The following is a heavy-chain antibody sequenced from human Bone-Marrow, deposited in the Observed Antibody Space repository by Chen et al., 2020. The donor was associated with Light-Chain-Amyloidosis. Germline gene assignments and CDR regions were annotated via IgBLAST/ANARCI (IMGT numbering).Heavy chain of an antibody. J-gene: IGHJ3*01. D-gene: IGHD7-27*01. CDR2: INTNTGRP. Sequence: QVQLVQSGSELRRPGASVNISCKISGYRFSDYSLNWVQQTPGHGLEFMGWINTNTGRPTYAQGFTGRFVFSVDTSVSTAYLHITDLKSEDTGTYYCARDPWGAGSAFDGWGRGTHVTVSA. CDR3: ARDPWGAGSAFDG. V-gene: IGHV7-4-1*02. CDR1: GYRFSDYS.